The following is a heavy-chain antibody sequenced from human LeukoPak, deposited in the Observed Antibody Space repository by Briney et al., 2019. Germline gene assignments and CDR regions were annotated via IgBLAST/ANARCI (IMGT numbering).Heavy chain of an antibody. CDR2: IYYSGTT. CDR1: GGSISSSGYY. J-gene: IGHJ3*02. D-gene: IGHD7-27*01. CDR3: ARDDTGDTMNAFDI. V-gene: IGHV4-39*07. Sequence: SETLSLTCTVSGGSISSSGYYWGWIRQPPGKGLEWIGSIYYSGTTYYNPSLKSRVTISVDTSKNLFSLKLSSVTAADTAVYYCARDDTGDTMNAFDIWGQGTMVTVSS.